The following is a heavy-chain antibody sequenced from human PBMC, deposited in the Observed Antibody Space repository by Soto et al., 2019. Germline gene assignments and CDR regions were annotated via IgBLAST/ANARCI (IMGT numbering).Heavy chain of an antibody. CDR3: ARRYGGNFDY. Sequence: SETLSLTCTVSGGSIISYYWSWIRQPPGKGLEWIGYIYYSGSTNYNASLKSRVTISVDTSKNQFSLKLSSVTAADTAVYYCARRYGGNFDYWGQGTLVTVSS. CDR2: IYYSGST. D-gene: IGHD1-26*01. CDR1: GGSIISYY. V-gene: IGHV4-59*01. J-gene: IGHJ4*02.